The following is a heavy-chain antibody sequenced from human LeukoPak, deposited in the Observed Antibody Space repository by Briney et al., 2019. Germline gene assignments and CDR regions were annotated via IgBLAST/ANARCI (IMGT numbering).Heavy chain of an antibody. D-gene: IGHD3-22*01. CDR1: GFTFRSYW. J-gene: IGHJ4*02. V-gene: IGHV3-7*02. Sequence: GSLRLSFSASGFTFRSYWISLVRPAPGKGLDWVANIKEDGSEKYYVDSVKGRFTISRDNAKNSLYLQMNSLRAEDTAVYYCVRGLIIDYWGQGTLVTVSS. CDR2: IKEDGSEK. CDR3: VRGLIIDY.